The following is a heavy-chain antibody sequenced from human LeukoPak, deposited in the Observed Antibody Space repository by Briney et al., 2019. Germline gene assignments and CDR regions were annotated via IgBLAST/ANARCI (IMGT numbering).Heavy chain of an antibody. V-gene: IGHV3-33*01. D-gene: IGHD3-10*01. CDR3: ARASYGSGSYYNYYYYGMDV. CDR2: IWYDGSNK. J-gene: IGHJ6*04. Sequence: GGSLRLSCAASGFTFSNYGMHWVRQAPGKGLEWVAIIWYDGSNKYYADSVKGRFTISRDNSKNTLYLQMNSLRAEDTAVYYCARASYGSGSYYNYYYYGMDVWGKGTTVTVSS. CDR1: GFTFSNYG.